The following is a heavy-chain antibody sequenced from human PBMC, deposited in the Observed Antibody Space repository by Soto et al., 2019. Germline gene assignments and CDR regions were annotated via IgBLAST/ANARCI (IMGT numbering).Heavy chain of an antibody. D-gene: IGHD3-10*01. CDR2: IYPGDSDT. V-gene: IGHV5-51*01. CDR3: SRYMVRGVTYSYARYLYYYYGMDV. CDR1: GYSFTSYW. Sequence: GESLKISCKGSGYSFTSYWIGWVRQMPGKGLEWMGIIYPGDSDTRYRPSFQGQVTISADKSISTAYLQWSRLKASDTAMYYCSRYMVRGVTYSYARYLYYYYGMDVRGQGTTVTVSS. J-gene: IGHJ6*02.